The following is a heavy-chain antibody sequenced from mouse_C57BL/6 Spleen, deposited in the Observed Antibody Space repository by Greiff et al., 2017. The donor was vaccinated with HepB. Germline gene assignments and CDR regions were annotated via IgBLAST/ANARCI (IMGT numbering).Heavy chain of an antibody. V-gene: IGHV1-42*01. CDR2: INPSTGGT. CDR3: ARRRITTVVVDY. J-gene: IGHJ2*01. D-gene: IGHD1-1*01. Sequence: EVQGVESGPELVKPGASVKISCKASGYSFTGYYMNWVKQSPEKSLEWIGEINPSTGGTTYNQKFKAKATLTVDKSSSTAYMQLKSLTSEDSAVYYCARRRITTVVVDYWGQGTTLTVSS. CDR1: GYSFTGYY.